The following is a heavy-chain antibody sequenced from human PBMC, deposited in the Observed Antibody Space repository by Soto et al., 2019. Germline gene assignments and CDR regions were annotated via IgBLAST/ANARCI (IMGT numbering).Heavy chain of an antibody. CDR3: AKDGYSYGSLASDY. CDR1: GYTFTGYY. V-gene: IGHV1-2*04. J-gene: IGHJ4*02. CDR2: TNPNSGGT. D-gene: IGHD5-18*01. Sequence: GAPVEVSCKASGYTFTGYYMHWPRQAPEQGLEWMGWTNPNSGGTNYAQKFQGWVTMTRDNSKNTLYLQMNSLRAEDTAVYYCAKDGYSYGSLASDYRGQGTLVTVSS.